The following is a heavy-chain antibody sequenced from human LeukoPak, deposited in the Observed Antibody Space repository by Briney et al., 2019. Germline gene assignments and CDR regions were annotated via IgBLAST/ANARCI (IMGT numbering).Heavy chain of an antibody. V-gene: IGHV4-31*03. CDR3: ARPSSRQYDAFDI. CDR1: GGSISSGGYY. Sequence: PSQTLSLTCTVSGGSISSGGYYWSWIRHHPGKGLEWIGYIYYSGSTYYNPSLKSRVTISVDTSKNQFSLKLSSVTAADTAVYYCARPSSRQYDAFDIWGQGTMVTVSS. CDR2: IYYSGST. J-gene: IGHJ3*02.